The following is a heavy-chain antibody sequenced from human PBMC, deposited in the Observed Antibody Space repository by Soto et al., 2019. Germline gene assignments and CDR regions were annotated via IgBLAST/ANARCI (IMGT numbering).Heavy chain of an antibody. CDR1: GGTFSSYA. Sequence: SVKVSCKASGGTFSSYAISWVRQAPGQGLEWMGGIIPIFGTANYAQKFQGRVTITADESTSTAYMELSSLRSEDTAVYYCARDGTEATYYYYGMDVWGQGTTVTVS. CDR3: ARDGTEATYYYYGMDV. V-gene: IGHV1-69*13. CDR2: IIPIFGTA. J-gene: IGHJ6*02.